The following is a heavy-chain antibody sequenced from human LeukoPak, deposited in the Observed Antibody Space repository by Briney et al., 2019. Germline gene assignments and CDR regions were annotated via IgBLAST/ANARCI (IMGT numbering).Heavy chain of an antibody. CDR3: ASKYCSGGSCYWY. CDR1: GFTFSSYA. Sequence: GGSLRLSCAASGFTFSSYAMSWVRQAPGKGLEWFSAISGSGGSTYYADSVKGRFTISRDNSKNTLYLQMNSLRAEDTAVYYCASKYCSGGSCYWYWGQGTLVTVSS. CDR2: ISGSGGST. V-gene: IGHV3-23*01. J-gene: IGHJ4*02. D-gene: IGHD2-15*01.